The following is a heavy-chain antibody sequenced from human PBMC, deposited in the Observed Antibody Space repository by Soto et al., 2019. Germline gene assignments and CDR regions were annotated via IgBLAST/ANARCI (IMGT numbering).Heavy chain of an antibody. CDR2: IYYSGST. CDR3: ARGKFLEWSMGNWFDP. J-gene: IGHJ5*02. V-gene: IGHV4-59*01. CDR1: GGSISSYY. D-gene: IGHD3-3*01. Sequence: SETLSLTCTVSGGSISSYYLSWIRQPPGKGLEWIVYIYYSGSTSYNPSLKSRVTISVDTSKNQLSLKLSSVTAADTAVYYCARGKFLEWSMGNWFDPSGQGTLVTVSS.